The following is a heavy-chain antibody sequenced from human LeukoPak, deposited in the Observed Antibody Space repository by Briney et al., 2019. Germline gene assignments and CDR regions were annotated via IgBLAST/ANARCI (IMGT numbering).Heavy chain of an antibody. D-gene: IGHD3-22*01. J-gene: IGHJ4*02. CDR1: GYSISSGYY. CDR2: IYHSGST. V-gene: IGHV4-38-2*01. Sequence: PSETLSLTCAVSGYSISSGYYWGWIRQPPGKGLEWIGSIYHSGSTYHNPSLKSRVTISVDTSKNQFSLKLSSVTAADTAVYYCARHFYDSSGYYHYYFDYWGQGTLVTVSS. CDR3: ARHFYDSSGYYHYYFDY.